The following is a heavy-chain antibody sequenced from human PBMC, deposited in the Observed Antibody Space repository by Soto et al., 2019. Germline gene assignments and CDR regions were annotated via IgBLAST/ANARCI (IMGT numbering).Heavy chain of an antibody. CDR3: SRAAYCHGVDI. D-gene: IGHD4-17*01. J-gene: IGHJ3*02. CDR1: GYTFSDHY. Sequence: MQLVESGGDLVQPGGYLKLSCVGSGYTFSDHYMDWVRQAPGKGLEWVGRIRNRGGGYITQYAASVRGRFTVSRDDSKVSLYLQMNSLKAEDTSVYYCSRAAYCHGVDIGSQWTVVPVCS. V-gene: IGHV3-72*01. CDR2: IRNRGGGYIT.